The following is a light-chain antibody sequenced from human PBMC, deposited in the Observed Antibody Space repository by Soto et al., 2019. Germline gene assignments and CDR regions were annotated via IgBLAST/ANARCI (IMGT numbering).Light chain of an antibody. CDR1: SGDIGTSYF. CDR2: DVN. J-gene: IGLJ2*01. CDR3: SSFTSSDTLL. V-gene: IGLV2-14*03. Sequence: QSVLTQPASVSGSPGQSITISCTGTSGDIGTSYFVSWFQHHPGEAPKIILYDVNNRPSGVSDRFSGSKSGNTASLTISGLQAEDEADYYCSSFTSSDTLLFGGGTKVTVL.